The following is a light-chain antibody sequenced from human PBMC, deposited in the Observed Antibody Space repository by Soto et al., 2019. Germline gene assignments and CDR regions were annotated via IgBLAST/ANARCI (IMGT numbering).Light chain of an antibody. CDR2: SDN. CDR3: AAWDDSLNGRL. Sequence: QSVLTQPPSASGTPGQRVTISCSGSSSNIGSNTVNWYQQLPGTAPKLLIYSDNQRPSGVPDRFSGSKSGTSASLAISGLQSEDEDDYYCAAWDDSLNGRLFGGGTKLTVL. J-gene: IGLJ3*02. V-gene: IGLV1-44*01. CDR1: SSNIGSNT.